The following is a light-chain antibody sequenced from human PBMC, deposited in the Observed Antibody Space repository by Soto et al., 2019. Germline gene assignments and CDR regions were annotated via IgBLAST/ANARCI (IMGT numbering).Light chain of an antibody. CDR2: DAT. V-gene: IGLV2-14*01. CDR3: SSYTSSSTVV. J-gene: IGLJ2*01. Sequence: QSALTQPASVSASPGQSITISCIGSYSDVGGYKHVAWYQQYPGKAPKLIIYDATSRPSGISSRFSGSKSGNTASLTISGLQAEDEADYYCSSYTSSSTVVFGGGTKLTVL. CDR1: YSDVGGYKH.